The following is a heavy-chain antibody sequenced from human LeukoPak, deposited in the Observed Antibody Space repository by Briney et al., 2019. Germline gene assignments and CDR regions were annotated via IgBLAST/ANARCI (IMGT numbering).Heavy chain of an antibody. V-gene: IGHV4-34*01. D-gene: IGHD3-10*01. CDR1: GGSFSSYY. CDR3: AGGYYGSGSYPHDY. Sequence: SETLSLTCAVYGGSFSSYYWSWIRQPPGKGLEWIGEINHSGSTNYNPSLKSRVTISVDTSKNQFSLKLSSVTAADTAVYYCAGGYYGSGSYPHDYWGQGTLVTVSS. J-gene: IGHJ4*02. CDR2: INHSGST.